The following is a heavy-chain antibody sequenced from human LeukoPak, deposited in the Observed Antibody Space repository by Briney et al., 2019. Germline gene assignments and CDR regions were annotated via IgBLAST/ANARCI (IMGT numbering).Heavy chain of an antibody. CDR1: GFTFSSYG. CDR3: ARDYGSMVRGVHLDY. V-gene: IGHV3-33*01. Sequence: GRSLRLSCAASGFTFSSYGMHWVRQAPGKGLEWVAVIWYDGSNKYYADSVKGRFTISRDNSKNTLYLQMNSLRAEDTAVYYCARDYGSMVRGVHLDYWGQGTLVTVSS. J-gene: IGHJ4*02. D-gene: IGHD3-10*01. CDR2: IWYDGSNK.